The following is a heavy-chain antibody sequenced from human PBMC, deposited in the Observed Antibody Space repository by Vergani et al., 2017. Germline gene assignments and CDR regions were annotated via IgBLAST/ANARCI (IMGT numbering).Heavy chain of an antibody. CDR1: GFTFGDYA. V-gene: IGHV3-49*03. D-gene: IGHD3-22*01. Sequence: EVQLVESGGGLVQPGRSLSLSCTASGFTFGDYAMSWFRQAPGKGLEWVGFIRSKAYGGTTEYAASVKGRFTISRDYSKSIAYLQMNSLKTEDTAVYYCTTSDGYYYDSSGSTFDYWGQGTLVTVSS. J-gene: IGHJ4*02. CDR3: TTSDGYYYDSSGSTFDY. CDR2: IRSKAYGGTT.